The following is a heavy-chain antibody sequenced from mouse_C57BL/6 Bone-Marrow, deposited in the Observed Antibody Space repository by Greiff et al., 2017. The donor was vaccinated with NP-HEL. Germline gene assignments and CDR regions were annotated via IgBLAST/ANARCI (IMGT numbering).Heavy chain of an antibody. CDR1: GYSITSGYY. CDR3: ARRRNHRRNGFAY. V-gene: IGHV3-6*01. CDR2: ISYDGSN. J-gene: IGHJ3*01. Sequence: DVQLVESGPGLVKPSQSLSLTCSVTGYSITSGYYWNWIRQFPGNKLEWMGYISYDGSNNYNPSLKNRISITRDTSKNQFFLKLNSVTTEDTATYYCARRRNHRRNGFAYWGQGTLVTVSA.